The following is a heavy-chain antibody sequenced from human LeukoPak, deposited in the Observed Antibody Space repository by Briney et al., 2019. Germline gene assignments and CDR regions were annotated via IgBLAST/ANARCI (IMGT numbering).Heavy chain of an antibody. J-gene: IGHJ5*02. D-gene: IGHD6-13*01. Sequence: TASETLSLTCTVSGGSISPYYWSWIRQPPGKGLKWIGYIYYSGSTNYNPSLKSRVTISVDTSKNQFSLKLSSVTAADTAVYYCARAVTSSSSWYKWVNWFDPWGQGTLVTVSS. CDR3: ARAVTSSSSWYKWVNWFDP. V-gene: IGHV4-59*01. CDR1: GGSISPYY. CDR2: IYYSGST.